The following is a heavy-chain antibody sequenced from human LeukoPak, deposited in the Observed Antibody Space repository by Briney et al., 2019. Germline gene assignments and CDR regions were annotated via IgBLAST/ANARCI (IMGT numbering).Heavy chain of an antibody. CDR1: GFTFSDYS. CDR3: ARDYKYAFDN. D-gene: IGHD5-24*01. J-gene: IGHJ4*02. Sequence: GGSQRLSCAASGFTFSDYSMNWVRQAPGKGLEWISYIGIDSGNTNYADSVKGRFTISGDKAKNSLYLQMNSLRVEDTAVYYCARDYKYAFDNWGQGTLVTVPS. V-gene: IGHV3-48*01. CDR2: IGIDSGNT.